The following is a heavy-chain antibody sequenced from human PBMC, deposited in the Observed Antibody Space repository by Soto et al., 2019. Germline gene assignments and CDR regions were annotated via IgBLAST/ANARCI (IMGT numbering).Heavy chain of an antibody. V-gene: IGHV3-74*01. CDR3: AREPDWSGYYWNYYYYYGMDV. CDR1: GFTFSSYW. J-gene: IGHJ6*02. CDR2: INSDGSST. Sequence: PGGSLRLSCAASGFTFSSYWMHWVRQAPGKGLVWVSRINSDGSSTSYADSVKGRFTISRDNAKNTLYLQMNSLRAEDTAVYYCAREPDWSGYYWNYYYYYGMDVWGQGTTVTVSS. D-gene: IGHD3-3*01.